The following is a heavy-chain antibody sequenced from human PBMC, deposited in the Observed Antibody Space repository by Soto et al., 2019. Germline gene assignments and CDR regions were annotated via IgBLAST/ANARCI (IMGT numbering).Heavy chain of an antibody. J-gene: IGHJ4*02. CDR3: ARSHDSSGYYSAY. CDR2: IYYSGST. CDR1: GCSISMSSYY. V-gene: IGHV4-39*01. D-gene: IGHD3-22*01. Sequence: SETLSLTCPVSGCSISMSSYYWVWIRQPPGKGLEWIGSIYYSGSTYYNPSLKSRVTISVDTSKNQFSLKLSSVTAADTAVYYCARSHDSSGYYSAYCGQGTLVTVSS.